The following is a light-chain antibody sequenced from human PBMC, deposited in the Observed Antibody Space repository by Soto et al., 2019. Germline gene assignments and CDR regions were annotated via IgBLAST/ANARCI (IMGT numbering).Light chain of an antibody. V-gene: IGLV2-14*03. CDR2: DVS. J-gene: IGLJ2*01. Sequence: QSALTQPASVSGSPGQSITISCIGTSSDVGGYNHVSWYQQQPGKVPKLMIYDVSNRPSGVSARVSGSKSGTTASLTISGLQAEDEADYYCSAYTSSSTLVFGGGTKVTVL. CDR1: SSDVGGYNH. CDR3: SAYTSSSTLV.